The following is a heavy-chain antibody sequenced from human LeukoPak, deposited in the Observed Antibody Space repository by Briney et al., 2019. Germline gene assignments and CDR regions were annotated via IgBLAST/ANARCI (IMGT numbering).Heavy chain of an antibody. CDR2: ISGSGGST. CDR3: AKSTTYGGYYFDY. D-gene: IGHD2/OR15-2a*01. CDR1: GFTFSSYA. Sequence: GGSLRLSCAASGFTFSSYAMSWVRQAPGKGLEWVSAISGSGGSTYYADSVKGRFTISRDNSKNTLYLQMNSLRAEDTAAYYCAKSTTYGGYYFDYWGQGTLVTVSS. V-gene: IGHV3-23*01. J-gene: IGHJ4*02.